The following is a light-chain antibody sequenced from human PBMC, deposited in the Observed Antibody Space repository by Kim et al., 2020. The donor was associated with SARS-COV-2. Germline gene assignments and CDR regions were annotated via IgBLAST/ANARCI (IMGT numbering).Light chain of an antibody. CDR2: GAS. CDR3: QQYNNWPRT. J-gene: IGKJ1*01. V-gene: IGKV3-15*01. Sequence: EIVMTQSPATLAVSPGERVTLSCRASQTVSSNLVWYQQKPGQALRLLIYGASTRATGIPARFSGSGSGTEFTLTISSLQSEDFAVYYCQQYNNWPRTFGQGTKVDIK. CDR1: QTVSSN.